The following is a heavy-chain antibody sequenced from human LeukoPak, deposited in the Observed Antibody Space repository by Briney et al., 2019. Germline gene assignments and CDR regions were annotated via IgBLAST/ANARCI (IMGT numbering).Heavy chain of an antibody. J-gene: IGHJ3*02. CDR3: ARIEPAATVGAFDI. V-gene: IGHV4-39*01. CDR1: GGSISSSSYY. D-gene: IGHD2-2*01. Sequence: PSETLSLTCTVSGGSISSSSYYWGWIRQPPGKGLEWIGSIYYSGSTYYNPSLKSRVTISVDTSKNQFSLKLSSVTAADTAVYYCARIEPAATVGAFDIWGQGTMVTVSS. CDR2: IYYSGST.